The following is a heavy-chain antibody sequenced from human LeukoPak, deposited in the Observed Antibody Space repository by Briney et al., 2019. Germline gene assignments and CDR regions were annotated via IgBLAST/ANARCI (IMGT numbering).Heavy chain of an antibody. V-gene: IGHV4-59*01. CDR3: ARGAMSQLGSRAYYYYMGV. CDR1: GGSISNYY. Sequence: SETLSLTCTVSGGSISNYYWSWIRQPPGKGLEWIGSIYYRGSTNYNPPLKSRVTISLDPPENKFSLKLSSVTAADTAVYYCARGAMSQLGSRAYYYYMGVWGKGTTVTVSS. CDR2: IYYRGST. D-gene: IGHD6-6*01. J-gene: IGHJ6*03.